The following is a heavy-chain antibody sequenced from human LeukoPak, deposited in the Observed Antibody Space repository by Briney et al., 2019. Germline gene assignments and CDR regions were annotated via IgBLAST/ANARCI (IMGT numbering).Heavy chain of an antibody. CDR3: AGEYCSSTSCYHY. J-gene: IGHJ4*02. V-gene: IGHV4-30-4*08. D-gene: IGHD2-2*01. CDR2: IYYSGST. CDR1: GGSISSGDYK. Sequence: PSETLSLTCTVSGGSISSGDYKWSWIRQPPGKGLEWIGYIYYSGSTYYNPPLKSRVTISLDTSKNQFSLKLSSVTAADTAVYYCAGEYCSSTSCYHYWGQGTLVTVSS.